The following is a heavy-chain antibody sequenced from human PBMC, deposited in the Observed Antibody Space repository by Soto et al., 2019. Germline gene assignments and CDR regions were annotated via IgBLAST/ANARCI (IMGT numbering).Heavy chain of an antibody. J-gene: IGHJ4*02. V-gene: IGHV3-30-3*01. Sequence: QVQLVESGGGVVQPGRSLRLSCAASGFTFSSYAMHWVRQAPGKGLEWVAVISYDGSNKYYADSVKGRFTISRDNSKNTLYLQMNSLRAEDTAVYYCARDGIAAHDYWGQGTLVTVSS. CDR1: GFTFSSYA. CDR3: ARDGIAAHDY. D-gene: IGHD6-6*01. CDR2: ISYDGSNK.